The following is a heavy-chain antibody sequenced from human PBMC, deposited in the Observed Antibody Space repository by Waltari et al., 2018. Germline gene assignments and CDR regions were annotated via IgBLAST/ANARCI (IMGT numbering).Heavy chain of an antibody. CDR2: ISGSGGST. Sequence: EVQLLESGGGLVQPGGSLRLSCAASGFTFSSYAMSWVRQAPGKGLGWVSAISGSGGSTYYADSVKGRFTISRDNSKNTLYLQMNSLRAEDTAVYYCANTMVRYNRRDYWGQGTLVTVSS. D-gene: IGHD3-10*01. J-gene: IGHJ4*02. V-gene: IGHV3-23*01. CDR3: ANTMVRYNRRDY. CDR1: GFTFSSYA.